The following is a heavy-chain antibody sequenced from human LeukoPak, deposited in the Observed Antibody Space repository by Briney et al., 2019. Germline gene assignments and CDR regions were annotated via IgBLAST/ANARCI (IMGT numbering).Heavy chain of an antibody. CDR1: GFTSSSYA. J-gene: IGHJ6*03. D-gene: IGHD3-10*01. V-gene: IGHV3-64*01. Sequence: GGSLRLSCAASGFTSSSYAMHWVRQAPGKGLEYVSAISSNGGSTYYANSVKGRFTISRDNSKNTLYLQMGSLRAEDMAVYYCAKDRSMVRGVSIRFRRSGTMDVWGKGTTVTISS. CDR2: ISSNGGST. CDR3: AKDRSMVRGVSIRFRRSGTMDV.